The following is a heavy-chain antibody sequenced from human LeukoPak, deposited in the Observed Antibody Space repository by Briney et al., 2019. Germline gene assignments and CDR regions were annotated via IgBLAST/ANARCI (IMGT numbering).Heavy chain of an antibody. CDR1: GGSISGYY. V-gene: IGHV4-59*01. D-gene: IGHD2-2*01. J-gene: IGHJ4*02. CDR2: IYSNGRT. CDR3: ARWCCTRTTCYYLDY. Sequence: SETLSLTCAVSGGSISGYYWSWIRQSPGRGLEYIGHIYSNGRTDYNPSLKSRVTISVDTSRNQFSLRLNSVTAADTAVYFCARWCCTRTTCYYLDYWGQGTLVTVSS.